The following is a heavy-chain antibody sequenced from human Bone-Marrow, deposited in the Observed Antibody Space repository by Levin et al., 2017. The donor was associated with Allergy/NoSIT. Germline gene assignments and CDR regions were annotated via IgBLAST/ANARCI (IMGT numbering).Heavy chain of an antibody. D-gene: IGHD2-2*01. CDR3: ASDCSITSCLWGVFDS. Sequence: GGSLRLSCAASGFTFNNYAMSWVRQAPGKGLEWVSTLNSSNTYYADSVRGRFTISRDNSKNTLFLQMNSLRAEDTAVYYCASDCSITSCLWGVFDSWGQGTPVTVSS. CDR1: GFTFNNYA. J-gene: IGHJ4*02. V-gene: IGHV3-23*01. CDR2: LNSSNT.